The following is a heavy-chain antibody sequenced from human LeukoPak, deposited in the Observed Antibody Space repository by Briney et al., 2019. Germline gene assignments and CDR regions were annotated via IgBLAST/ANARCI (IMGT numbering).Heavy chain of an antibody. CDR1: GYTLTELS. D-gene: IGHD3-9*01. V-gene: IGHV1-24*01. Sequence: ASAKVSCKVSGYTLTELSMHWVRQAPGKGLEWMGGFDPEDGETIYAQKFQGRVTMTEDTSTDTAYMELSSLRSEDTAVYYCATEAPLRYFDWLLYGGYFDYWGQGTLVTVSS. J-gene: IGHJ4*02. CDR2: FDPEDGET. CDR3: ATEAPLRYFDWLLYGGYFDY.